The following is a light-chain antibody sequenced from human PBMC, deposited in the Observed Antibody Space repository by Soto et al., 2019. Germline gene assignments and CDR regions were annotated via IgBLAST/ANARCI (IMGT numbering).Light chain of an antibody. Sequence: EIVMTQSPATLSVYTGGRATLSCRASQSVSNNLVWYQQKPGQAPRLLIYGASTRATGVPVRFSGSGSETEFTLTISSLQSEDFAVYYCLQHNNWWAFGQGTKVDIK. CDR1: QSVSNN. CDR2: GAS. J-gene: IGKJ1*01. CDR3: LQHNNWWA. V-gene: IGKV3-15*01.